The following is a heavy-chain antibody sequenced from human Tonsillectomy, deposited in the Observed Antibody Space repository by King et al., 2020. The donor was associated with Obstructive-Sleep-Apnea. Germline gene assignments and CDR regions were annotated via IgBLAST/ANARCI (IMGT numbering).Heavy chain of an antibody. CDR2: IVPIFGTA. V-gene: IGHV1-69*12. CDR3: ARGGRGYSYGPDYYYYYGMDV. J-gene: IGHJ6*02. CDR1: GGTFSSYA. D-gene: IGHD5-18*01. Sequence: QLVQSGAEVKKPGSSVKASCKASGGTFSSYAISWVRQAPGQGLEWMGGIVPIFGTANYAQKCQGRFTITADESTSTAYMELSSLRSEDTAGYYCARGGRGYSYGPDYYYYYGMDVWGQGTTVTVSS.